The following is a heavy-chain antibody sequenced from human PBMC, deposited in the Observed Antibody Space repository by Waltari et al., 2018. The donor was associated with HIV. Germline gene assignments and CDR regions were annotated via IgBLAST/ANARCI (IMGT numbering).Heavy chain of an antibody. Sequence: TFSSYGMHWVRQAPGKGLEWVAVIWYDGTNKYYADSVKGRFTISRDNSKNTLYLQMNSLRAEDTAVYYCARDRSEGGGYYYYGLDVWGQGTTVTVSS. CDR1: TFSSYG. V-gene: IGHV3-33*01. CDR2: IWYDGTNK. J-gene: IGHJ6*02. D-gene: IGHD2-15*01. CDR3: ARDRSEGGGYYYYGLDV.